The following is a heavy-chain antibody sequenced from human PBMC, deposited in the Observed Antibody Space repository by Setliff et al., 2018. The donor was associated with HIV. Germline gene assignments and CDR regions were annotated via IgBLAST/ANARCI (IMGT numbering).Heavy chain of an antibody. D-gene: IGHD3-3*02. Sequence: PSETLSLTCAVYGGSFNGYYWNWIRQSPGKGLQWIGEISHTGNTNFHWSLKSRITMSVDTTKNQFSLRLTSLTTADTGLYFCARGSSFGWDNHYFDFWGHGTLVTVS. CDR3: ARGSSFGWDNHYFDF. CDR1: GGSFNGYY. CDR2: ISHTGNT. V-gene: IGHV4-34*01. J-gene: IGHJ4*01.